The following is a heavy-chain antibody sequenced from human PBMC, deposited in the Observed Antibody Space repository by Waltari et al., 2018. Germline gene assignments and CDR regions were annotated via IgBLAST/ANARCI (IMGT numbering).Heavy chain of an antibody. CDR1: GFTFSNFW. CDR3: ARDVL. CDR2: IKPDGSGK. V-gene: IGHV3-7*01. J-gene: IGHJ4*02. D-gene: IGHD2-15*01. Sequence: EVQLVESGGDSVQPGGCLRLSCAASGFTFSNFWMSWVRQAPGKGLQWVASIKPDGSGKYYVESVKGRFTISRDNAKNSLNLQMDSLRVEDTAVYFCARDVLWGQGTRVTVSP.